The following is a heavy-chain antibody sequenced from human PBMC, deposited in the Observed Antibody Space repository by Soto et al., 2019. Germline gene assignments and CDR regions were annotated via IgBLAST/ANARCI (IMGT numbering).Heavy chain of an antibody. CDR2: IYYSGST. V-gene: IGHV4-39*01. CDR1: GGSISSSSYY. Sequence: SETLSLTCTVSGGSISSSSYYWGWIRQPPGKGLEWIGSIYYSGSTYYNPSLKSRVTISVDTSKNQFSLKLSSVTAADTAVYYCARPFHGSGRFGWFDPWGQGTLVTVSS. J-gene: IGHJ5*02. D-gene: IGHD3-10*01. CDR3: ARPFHGSGRFGWFDP.